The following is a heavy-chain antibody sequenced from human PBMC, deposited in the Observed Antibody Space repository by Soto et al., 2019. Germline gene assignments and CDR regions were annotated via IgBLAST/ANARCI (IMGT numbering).Heavy chain of an antibody. V-gene: IGHV5-51*01. CDR3: ARHQGLVAGNSPYYYYYGMDV. CDR1: GNSFTSYW. Sequence: XESLKLYWKCSGNSFTSYWIGWVLQMPGKGLEWMGIIYPGDSDTRYSPSFQGQVTISADKSISTAYLQWSSLKASDTAMYYCARHQGLVAGNSPYYYYYGMDVWGQGTTVTVSS. D-gene: IGHD6-19*01. CDR2: IYPGDSDT. J-gene: IGHJ6*02.